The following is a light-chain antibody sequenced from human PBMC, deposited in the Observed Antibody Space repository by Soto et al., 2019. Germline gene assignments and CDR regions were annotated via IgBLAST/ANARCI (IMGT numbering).Light chain of an antibody. CDR2: EAS. CDR1: QSISSY. J-gene: IGKJ3*01. V-gene: IGKV1-39*01. CDR3: QQSYSTHPFT. Sequence: DIQMTQSPSPLSASVGDRVYITCRTSQSISSYLNWYQAKPGKAPKLLIYEASSLESGVPSRFSGSGSGTDFTLTISSMQHEDSATYYCQQSYSTHPFTFGPGTRVDI.